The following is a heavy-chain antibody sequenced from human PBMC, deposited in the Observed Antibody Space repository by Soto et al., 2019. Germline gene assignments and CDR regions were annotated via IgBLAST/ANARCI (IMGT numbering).Heavy chain of an antibody. J-gene: IGHJ6*02. Sequence: QVQLVQSGAEVKNPGSSVKVSCKASGGTFSRYAISRVRQAPGQGLEWVGGSIPIFGSANYAQKFQGVITLSPDESMSIAYMLLRRLRSQVKAVYYWARCLTMVRDSYESWPYYYDMDVRGQGTTVTVYS. CDR1: GGTFSRYA. CDR3: ARCLTMVRDSYESWPYYYDMDV. CDR2: SIPIFGSA. V-gene: IGHV1-69*01. D-gene: IGHD3-10*01.